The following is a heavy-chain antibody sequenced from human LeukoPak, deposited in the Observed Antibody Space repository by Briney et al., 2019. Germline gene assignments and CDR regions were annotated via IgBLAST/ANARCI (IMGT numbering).Heavy chain of an antibody. D-gene: IGHD6-19*01. J-gene: IGHJ4*02. CDR3: ARVRRAVAGTGATLGY. CDR1: GYTFTGYY. CDR2: INPNSGGT. Sequence: GASVKVSCKASGYTFTGYYMHWVRQAPGQGLEWMGWINPNSGGTNYAQKFQGRVTMTRDTSISTAYMELSRLRPDDTAVYYCARVRRAVAGTGATLGYWGQGTLVTVSS. V-gene: IGHV1-2*02.